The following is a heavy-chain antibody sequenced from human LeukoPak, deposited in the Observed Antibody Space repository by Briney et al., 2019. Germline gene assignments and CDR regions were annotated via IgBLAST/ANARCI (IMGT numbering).Heavy chain of an antibody. Sequence: GGSLRLSCAASGFTSSGYEMHGVGQVMGKGRWWVSPVVIVVNTSYAGSVKGRFTLSRENAKNSFYLRMNSLRAGDTAVYYCAREGSLSSSDALDIWGQGTMVTVSS. D-gene: IGHD6-6*01. V-gene: IGHV3-13*01. CDR3: AREGSLSSSDALDI. CDR1: GFTSSGYE. J-gene: IGHJ3*02. CDR2: VVIVVNT.